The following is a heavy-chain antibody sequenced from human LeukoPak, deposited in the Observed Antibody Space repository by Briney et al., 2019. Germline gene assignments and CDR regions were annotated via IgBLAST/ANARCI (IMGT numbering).Heavy chain of an antibody. D-gene: IGHD1-26*01. CDR3: AREGSCDGTRCIVDSFDI. J-gene: IGHJ3*02. CDR2: LSPLSDSP. CDR1: GPAFQTYT. Sequence: SVKVSCTASGPAFQTYTIAWVRHAPGQGLEWMGKLSPLSDSPNFAQKFQGRVSLSADMATYTAYMELSSLTSEDTAVYYCAREGSCDGTRCIVDSFDIWGQGTMVSVSS. V-gene: IGHV1-69*08.